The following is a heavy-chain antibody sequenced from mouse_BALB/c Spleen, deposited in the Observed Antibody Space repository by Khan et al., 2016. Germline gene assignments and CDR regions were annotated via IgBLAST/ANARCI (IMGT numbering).Heavy chain of an antibody. CDR2: ILPGSGSS. V-gene: IGHV1-9*01. Sequence: QVQLQQSGAELMKPGASVKISCKATGYTFSSYWIEWVKQRPGHGLEWIGEILPGSGSSNYNERLKGQATFTADTSSNPAFMQLDSLTSEDSAVYYCAQLTLRRDALDYRGQGTSITVPA. D-gene: IGHD2-12*01. CDR3: AQLTLRRDALDY. CDR1: GYTFSSYW. J-gene: IGHJ4*01.